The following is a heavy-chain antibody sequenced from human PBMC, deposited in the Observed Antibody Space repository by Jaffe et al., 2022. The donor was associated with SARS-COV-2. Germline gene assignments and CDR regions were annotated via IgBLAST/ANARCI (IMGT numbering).Heavy chain of an antibody. J-gene: IGHJ3*01. D-gene: IGHD3-9*01. CDR1: GFTLGKYP. CDR2: LSYGEGQR. CDR3: ARGGGEVLTGYLSWGPKTPSKANNAFDF. V-gene: IGHV3-30*14. Sequence: QVQLVESGGGVVQPGKSLRLSCAVSGFTLGKYPVHWVRQAPGKGLEWVALLSYGEGQRHYADSVKGRFTISGDNSKNTLYLQMNSLTTEDTAVYYCARGGGEVLTGYLSWGPKTPSKANNAFDFWGRGTMVTFSS.